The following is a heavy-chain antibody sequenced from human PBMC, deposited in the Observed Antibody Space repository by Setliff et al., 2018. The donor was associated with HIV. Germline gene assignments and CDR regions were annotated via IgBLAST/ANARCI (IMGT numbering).Heavy chain of an antibody. CDR3: VRGYDVLIGSPDS. V-gene: IGHV3-9*01. J-gene: IGHJ4*02. CDR1: GFSFKDFA. D-gene: IGHD3-9*01. CDR2: ITWSSDSI. Sequence: LRLSCAASGFSFKDFAMHWVRQPPGKGLEWVSGITWSSDSIAYADSVRGRFTTSRDNAKNSLYLQMSSLKPEDTAFYYCVRGYDVLIGSPDSWGQGTLVTVSS.